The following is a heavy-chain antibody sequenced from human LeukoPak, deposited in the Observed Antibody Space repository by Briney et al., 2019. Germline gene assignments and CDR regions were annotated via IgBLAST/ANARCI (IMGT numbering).Heavy chain of an antibody. D-gene: IGHD3-10*01. V-gene: IGHV4-59*12. J-gene: IGHJ4*02. CDR2: IYYSGST. CDR1: GGSISSYY. CDR3: ARRAQFTMVRGASIDY. Sequence: PSETLSLTCTVSGGSISSYYWSWIRQPPGKGLEWIGYIYYSGSTNYNPSLKSRVTISVDTSKNQFSLKLSSVTAADTAVYYCARRAQFTMVRGASIDYWGQGTLVTVSS.